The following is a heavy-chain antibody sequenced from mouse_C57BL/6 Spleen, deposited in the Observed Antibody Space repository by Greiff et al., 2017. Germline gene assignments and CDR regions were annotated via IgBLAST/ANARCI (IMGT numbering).Heavy chain of an antibody. J-gene: IGHJ3*01. CDR3: ARYDYDGLGY. V-gene: IGHV1-82*01. CDR2: IYPGDGDT. CDR1: GYAFSSSW. D-gene: IGHD2-4*01. Sequence: VQLVESGPELVKPGASVKISCKASGYAFSSSWMNWVKQRPGKGLEWIGRIYPGDGDTNYNGKFKGKATLTADKSSSTAYMQLSSLTSEDSAVYFCARYDYDGLGYWGQGTLVTVSA.